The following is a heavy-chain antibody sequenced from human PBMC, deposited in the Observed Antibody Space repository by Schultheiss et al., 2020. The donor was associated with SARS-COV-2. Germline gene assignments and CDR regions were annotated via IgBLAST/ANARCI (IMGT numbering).Heavy chain of an antibody. D-gene: IGHD6-19*01. CDR1: GFTFSSYS. CDR2: ISSSSSTI. V-gene: IGHV3-48*01. J-gene: IGHJ4*02. Sequence: GESLKISCAASGFTFSSYSMNWVRQAPGKGLEWVSYISSSSSTIYYADSVKGRFTISRDNAKNSLYLQMNSLRAEDTAVYYCAKDSTPPGYSSGLGSDYWGQGTLVTVSS. CDR3: AKDSTPPGYSSGLGSDY.